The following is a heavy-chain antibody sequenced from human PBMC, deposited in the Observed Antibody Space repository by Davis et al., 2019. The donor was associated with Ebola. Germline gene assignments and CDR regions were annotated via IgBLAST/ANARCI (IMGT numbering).Heavy chain of an antibody. V-gene: IGHV3-23*01. CDR1: GFTFSSYA. D-gene: IGHD1-26*01. CDR2: ISGSGGST. CDR3: AKCVGANFDY. Sequence: GESLKISCAASGFTFSSYAMSWVRQAPGKGLEWVSAISGSGGSTYYADSVKGRFTISRDNSKNTVYLQMNSLRPEDTAVYYCAKCVGANFDYWGQGTLVTVSS. J-gene: IGHJ4*02.